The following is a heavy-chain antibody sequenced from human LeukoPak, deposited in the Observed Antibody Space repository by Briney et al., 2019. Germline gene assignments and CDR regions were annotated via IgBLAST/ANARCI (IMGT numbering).Heavy chain of an antibody. CDR2: SGSGGST. CDR3: AKDFWSGYYPNY. CDR1: GFSFSNYA. V-gene: IGHV3-23*01. J-gene: IGHJ4*02. D-gene: IGHD3-3*01. Sequence: QTGGSLRLSCAASGFSFSNYAMSWVRQAPGKGLEWVSGSGSGGSTYYADSVKGRFTISRDNSKNTLYLQMNSLRAEDTAVYYCAKDFWSGYYPNYWGQGTLVTVSS.